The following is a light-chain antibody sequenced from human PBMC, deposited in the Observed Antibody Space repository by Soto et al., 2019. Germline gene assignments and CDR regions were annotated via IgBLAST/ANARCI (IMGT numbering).Light chain of an antibody. J-gene: IGLJ2*01. CDR2: NVS. CDR1: SSDVGAYNY. Sequence: QSALTQPASVSGSPGQSITISCTGTSSDVGAYNYVSWYQQHPGRAPKLMIYNVSNRPSGVSNRFSGSKSGDTASLTISGLQAGDEADYYCSSYTSSSTYVLFGGGTKLTVL. CDR3: SSYTSSSTYVL. V-gene: IGLV2-14*03.